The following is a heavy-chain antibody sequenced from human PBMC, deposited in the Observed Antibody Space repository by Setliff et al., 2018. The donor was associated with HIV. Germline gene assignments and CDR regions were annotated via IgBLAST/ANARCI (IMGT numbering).Heavy chain of an antibody. CDR1: GFTFSASA. CDR3: SCSGYDSYFDY. Sequence: PGGSLRLSCAASGFTFSASAMHWVRQASGKGLEWVSRIRSETSTYATAYAATVKGRFTISRDDSKNTAYLQMNSLKTEDTAVYYCSCSGYDSYFDYWGQGTPVTVSS. V-gene: IGHV3-73*01. D-gene: IGHD5-12*01. J-gene: IGHJ4*02. CDR2: IRSETSTYAT.